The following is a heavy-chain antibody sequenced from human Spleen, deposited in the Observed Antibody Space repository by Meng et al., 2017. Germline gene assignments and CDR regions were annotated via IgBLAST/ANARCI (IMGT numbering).Heavy chain of an antibody. CDR1: GGTFSSYA. D-gene: IGHD6-19*01. CDR3: ARAHYSGWPIYAMAV. CDR2: INGVFGTT. V-gene: IGHV1-69*05. J-gene: IGHJ6*02. Sequence: SVKVSCKASGGTFSSYAISWVRQAPGQGLEWMGGINGVFGTTDYAQKFQGRATITTDESTSTVYMELSRLTSEDTAVYYCARAHYSGWPIYAMAVWGQGTTVTGSS.